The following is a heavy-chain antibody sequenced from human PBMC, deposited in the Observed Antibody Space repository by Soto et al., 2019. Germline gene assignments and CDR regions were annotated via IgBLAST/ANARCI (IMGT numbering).Heavy chain of an antibody. CDR3: ARAPDWGEGSCYRPFDL. CDR2: ISGSGDVI. CDR1: GFKFTDYY. Sequence: QVQLVESGGGLVKPGGSLRLSCAASGFKFTDYYMSWVRQAPGKGLEWLSYISGSGDVIYYADFVKGRFTISRDNAKKSVILQMRSLRADDTALFYCARAPDWGEGSCYRPFDLWGQGTRGAVSS. J-gene: IGHJ4*02. V-gene: IGHV3-11*01. D-gene: IGHD2-15*01.